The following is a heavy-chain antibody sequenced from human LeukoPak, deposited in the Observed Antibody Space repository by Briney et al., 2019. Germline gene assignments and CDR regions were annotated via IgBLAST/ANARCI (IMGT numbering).Heavy chain of an antibody. D-gene: IGHD1-1*01. J-gene: IGHJ4*02. CDR1: GGSISSSSYY. V-gene: IGHV4-39*02. Sequence: SETLSLTCTVSGGSISSSSYYWGWIRQPPGKGLEWIGSIYYSGSTYYNPSLKSRVAISVDTSKNQFSLKLSSVTAADTAVYYCARDQDWNDRGGLDYWGQGTLVTVSS. CDR3: ARDQDWNDRGGLDY. CDR2: IYYSGST.